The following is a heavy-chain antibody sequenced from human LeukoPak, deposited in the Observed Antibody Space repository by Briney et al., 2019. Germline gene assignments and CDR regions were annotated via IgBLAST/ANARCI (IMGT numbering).Heavy chain of an antibody. D-gene: IGHD2-2*01. V-gene: IGHV1-46*01. CDR3: AGGRTDIVVVPATLRNYYFDY. Sequence: GASVKVSCKASGYTFTSYYMHWVRQAPGQGLEWMGLINPTGGSTGYAQKFQGRVTMTRDMSTGTDYMELSSLRSEETAVYYCAGGRTDIVVVPATLRNYYFDYWGQGTLVTVSS. CDR2: INPTGGST. J-gene: IGHJ4*02. CDR1: GYTFTSYY.